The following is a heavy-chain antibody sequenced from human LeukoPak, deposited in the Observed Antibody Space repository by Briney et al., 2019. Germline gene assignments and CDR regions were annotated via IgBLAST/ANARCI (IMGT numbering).Heavy chain of an antibody. CDR3: ARSFRGVRGVIGFNWFDP. CDR1: GGTFSSYA. V-gene: IGHV1-69*06. CDR2: IIPIFGTA. D-gene: IGHD3-10*01. Sequence: GASVKVSCKASGGTFSSYAISWVRQAPGQGLEWMGGIIPIFGTANYAQKFQGRVTITADKSTSTAYMELSSLRSEDTAVYYCARSFRGVRGVIGFNWFDPWGQGTLVTVSS. J-gene: IGHJ5*02.